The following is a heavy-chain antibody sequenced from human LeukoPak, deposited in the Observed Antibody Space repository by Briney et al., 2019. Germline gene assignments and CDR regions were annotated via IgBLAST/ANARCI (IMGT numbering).Heavy chain of an antibody. CDR3: ARVGIVGATPDDY. J-gene: IGHJ4*02. Sequence: SETLSLTCAVYGGSFSGYYWSWIRQPPGKGLEWIGEINHGGSTNYNPSLKSRVTISVDTSKNQFSLKLSSVTAADTAVYYCARVGIVGATPDDYWGQGTLVTVSS. CDR2: INHGGST. V-gene: IGHV4-34*01. CDR1: GGSFSGYY. D-gene: IGHD1-26*01.